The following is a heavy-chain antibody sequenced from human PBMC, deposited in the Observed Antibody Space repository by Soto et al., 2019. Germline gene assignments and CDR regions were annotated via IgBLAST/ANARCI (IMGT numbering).Heavy chain of an antibody. J-gene: IGHJ4*02. CDR1: GYTFTSYG. CDR3: ARAPYGGSLDF. V-gene: IGHV1-18*01. CDR2: INAGNVNE. Sequence: GASVTVSCKASGYTFTSYGISWVRQAPGQGLEWMGWINAGNVNEYYSQNFQGRVTFTRDTSASTAHMELSSLSFEDTAVYYCARAPYGGSLDFWGQEILVTVSS. D-gene: IGHD4-17*01.